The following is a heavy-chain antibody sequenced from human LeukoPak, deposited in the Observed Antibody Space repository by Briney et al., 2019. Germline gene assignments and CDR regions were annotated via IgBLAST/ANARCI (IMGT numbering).Heavy chain of an antibody. CDR2: ITPIFGEA. D-gene: IGHD5-12*01. J-gene: IGHJ4*02. V-gene: IGHV1-69*13. CDR1: GGTFSSYP. CDR3: ARNSRVASTSGLNY. Sequence: SVKVSCKVSGGTFSSYPISWVRQAPGQGLEWMGEITPIFGEAQNAEKFQGRVTITADEPTSTVYMELTSLRLDDTAMYYCARNSRVASTSGLNYWGRGTLVTVSS.